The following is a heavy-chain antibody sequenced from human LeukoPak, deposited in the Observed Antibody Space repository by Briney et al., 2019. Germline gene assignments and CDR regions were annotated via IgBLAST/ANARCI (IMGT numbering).Heavy chain of an antibody. CDR2: ISGTGGTT. V-gene: IGHV3-23*01. CDR1: GFTFSSYA. J-gene: IGHJ4*02. Sequence: GGSLRLSCAASGFTFSSYAMSRVRQAPGKGLEWVSTISGTGGTTYYADSVKGRFTISRDNSKNTLYLQMNSLRVEDTAVYYCAKESPQFDYWGQGTLVTVSS. CDR3: AKESPQFDY.